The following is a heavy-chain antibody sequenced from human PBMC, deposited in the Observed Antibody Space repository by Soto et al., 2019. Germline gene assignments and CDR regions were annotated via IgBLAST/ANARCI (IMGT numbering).Heavy chain of an antibody. J-gene: IGHJ5*01. CDR2: MHRNGNST. Sequence: EVQLVESGGGVVRPGGSLRLACVVSGFSLDEYGMSWVRQAPGKGPEWVSGMHRNGNSTGYADSVKGRFTISRDDAKNPVYLQMNSLRAEDTAFYYCARDHRWGYEYGDYGDSWGHGTLVTVSS. CDR3: ARDHRWGYEYGDYGDS. CDR1: GFSLDEYG. D-gene: IGHD4-17*01. V-gene: IGHV3-20*04.